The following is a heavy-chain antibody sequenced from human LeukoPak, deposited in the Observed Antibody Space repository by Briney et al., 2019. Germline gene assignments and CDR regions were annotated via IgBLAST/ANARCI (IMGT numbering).Heavy chain of an antibody. Sequence: PGGSLRLSCVASGFTFSNYRMIWVRQGPGKGLEWVSSINGISSYIVYADSVKGRFTISRDNAKNSLYLQMSSLRAEDTAMYYCARENGGNSDYDYWGQGTLVTVSS. V-gene: IGHV3-21*06. CDR3: ARENGGNSDYDY. J-gene: IGHJ4*02. CDR2: INGISSYI. CDR1: GFTFSNYR. D-gene: IGHD4-23*01.